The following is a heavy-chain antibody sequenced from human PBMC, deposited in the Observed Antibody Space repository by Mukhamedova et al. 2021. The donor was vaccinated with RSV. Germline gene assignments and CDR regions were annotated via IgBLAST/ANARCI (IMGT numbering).Heavy chain of an antibody. D-gene: IGHD6-13*01. Sequence: GWIGSIYYSGSTYYNPSLKSRVTISVDTSNNQFSLKLSSVTAADTAVYYCARWYSRRVTYYYGMDVFGQGTTVTVSS. CDR2: IYYSGST. CDR3: ARWYSRRVTYYYGMDV. J-gene: IGHJ6*02. V-gene: IGHV4-39*07.